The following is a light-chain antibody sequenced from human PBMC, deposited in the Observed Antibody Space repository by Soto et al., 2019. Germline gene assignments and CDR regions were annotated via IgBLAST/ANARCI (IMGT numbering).Light chain of an antibody. Sequence: QSVLTQPASVSGSPGQSITISCTGTSSDVGGYNYVSWYQQHPVKAPKLMIYEVSNRPSGVSNRFSGSKSGNTASLPISGRQAEDEADDYCSSYTRIRTLYVLGTGTK. CDR2: EVS. CDR3: SSYTRIRTLYV. V-gene: IGLV2-14*01. CDR1: SSDVGGYNY. J-gene: IGLJ1*01.